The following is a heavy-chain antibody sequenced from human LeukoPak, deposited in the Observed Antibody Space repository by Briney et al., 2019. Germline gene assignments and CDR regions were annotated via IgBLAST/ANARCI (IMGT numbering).Heavy chain of an antibody. D-gene: IGHD4-23*01. V-gene: IGHV1-24*01. J-gene: IGHJ3*02. Sequence: ASVKVSCKVSEYTLTELSMHWVRQAPGKGLEWMGGFDPEDGETIYAQKFQGRVTMTEDTSTDTAYMELSSLRSEDTAVYYCATLIDYGGNSYRDAFDIWGQGTMVTVSS. CDR2: FDPEDGET. CDR1: EYTLTELS. CDR3: ATLIDYGGNSYRDAFDI.